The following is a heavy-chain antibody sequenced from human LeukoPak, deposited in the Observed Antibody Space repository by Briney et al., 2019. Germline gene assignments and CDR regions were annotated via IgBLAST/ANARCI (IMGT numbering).Heavy chain of an antibody. CDR3: ARDRNYYGSDRGAFDI. J-gene: IGHJ3*02. V-gene: IGHV4-59*01. D-gene: IGHD3-10*01. CDR2: IYYSGST. CDR1: GGSISSYY. Sequence: SETLSLTCTVSGGSISSYYWSWIRQPPGKGLEWIGYIYYSGSTNYNPSLKSRVTISVDTSKNQFSLKLSSVTAADTAVYYCARDRNYYGSDRGAFDIWGQGTMVTVSS.